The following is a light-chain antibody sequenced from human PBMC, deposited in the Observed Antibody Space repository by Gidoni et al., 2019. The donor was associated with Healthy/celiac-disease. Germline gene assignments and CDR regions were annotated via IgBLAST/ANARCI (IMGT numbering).Light chain of an antibody. CDR2: DAS. Sequence: DIQMTQSPSSLSASVGDRVTITCQASQDISNYLNWYQQKPGKAPKLLIYDASNLETGVPSRFSGSESGTDFTFTISSLQPEDIATYYCQQYDNLPPIFTFGPXTKVDIK. V-gene: IGKV1-33*01. J-gene: IGKJ3*01. CDR1: QDISNY. CDR3: QQYDNLPPIFT.